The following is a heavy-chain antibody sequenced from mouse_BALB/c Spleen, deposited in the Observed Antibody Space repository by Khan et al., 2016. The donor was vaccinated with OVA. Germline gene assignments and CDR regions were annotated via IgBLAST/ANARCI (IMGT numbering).Heavy chain of an antibody. Sequence: VQLQQSGAELVRSGASVKLSCTASGFNIKDYYIHWLKQRPEQGLAWIGGIDPENGDTEYAPKFQGKATMTADTSSNTAYLQLSSLTSEDTAVYYCNTGDGYSAWFAYWGQGTLVTVSA. V-gene: IGHV14-4*02. CDR1: GFNIKDYY. D-gene: IGHD2-3*01. J-gene: IGHJ3*01. CDR2: IDPENGDT. CDR3: NTGDGYSAWFAY.